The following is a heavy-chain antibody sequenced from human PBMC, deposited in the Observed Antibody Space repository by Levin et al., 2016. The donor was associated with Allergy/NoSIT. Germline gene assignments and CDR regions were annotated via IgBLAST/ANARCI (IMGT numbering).Heavy chain of an antibody. J-gene: IGHJ6*02. CDR2: LTGSGHNT. Sequence: GGSLRLSCAASGFTFSNYGMGWVRQAPGKGLEWVSSLTGSGHNTNYADSVKGRFTISRDNAKNSLNLQMNSLRAEDTAVYYCARDRAAYSSSHERYYNYGMDVWGQGTTVTVSS. CDR3: ARDRAAYSSSHERYYNYGMDV. V-gene: IGHV3-11*05. CDR1: GFTFSNYG. D-gene: IGHD6-13*01.